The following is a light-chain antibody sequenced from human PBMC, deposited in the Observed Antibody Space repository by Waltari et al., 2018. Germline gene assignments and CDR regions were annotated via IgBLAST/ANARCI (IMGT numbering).Light chain of an antibody. Sequence: QSALTQPVSVSGSPGQSVTISCTGTSNNVGDYNLVSWFQHHPDQAPKLLIFYVSKRPSWVSNRVSGSKSGNTASLTISGLQTEDEADYYCCSYSTGGSWMFGGGTKLTVL. CDR2: YVS. V-gene: IGLV2-23*02. CDR1: SNNVGDYNL. CDR3: CSYSTGGSWM. J-gene: IGLJ3*02.